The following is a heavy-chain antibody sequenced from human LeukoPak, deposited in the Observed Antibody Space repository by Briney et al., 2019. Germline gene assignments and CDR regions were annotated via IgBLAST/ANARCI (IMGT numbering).Heavy chain of an antibody. CDR2: ITGSGGRT. D-gene: IGHD1-26*01. CDR1: GFTFSSYA. CDR3: AKEYTGTFSPFPSYFDN. Sequence: GGSLRLSCAASGFTFSSYAMSWVRQAPGKGLEWVSAITGSGGRTYYADSVKGRFTISRDNSKNTLYLQMNSLRAEDTAIYYCAKEYTGTFSPFPSYFDNWGQGTLVTVSS. V-gene: IGHV3-23*01. J-gene: IGHJ4*02.